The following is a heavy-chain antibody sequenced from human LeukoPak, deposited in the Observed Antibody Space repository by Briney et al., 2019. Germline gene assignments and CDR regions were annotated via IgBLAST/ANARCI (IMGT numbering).Heavy chain of an antibody. D-gene: IGHD1-26*01. J-gene: IGHJ4*02. V-gene: IGHV3-48*03. CDR2: ISSSGSTI. Sequence: PGGSLRLSCAASGFTFSSYEMNWVRQAPGKGLEWVSYISSSGSTIYYADSVKGRFTISRDNAKNSLYLQMNSLRAEDTAVYYCARDFELLPATDYWGQGTLVTVSS. CDR3: ARDFELLPATDY. CDR1: GFTFSSYE.